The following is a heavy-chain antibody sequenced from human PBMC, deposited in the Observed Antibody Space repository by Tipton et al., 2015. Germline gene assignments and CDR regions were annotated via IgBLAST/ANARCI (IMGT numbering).Heavy chain of an antibody. V-gene: IGHV3-43*01. CDR3: ARGVGNSWFDP. J-gene: IGHJ5*02. CDR2: ISWDGVST. CDR1: GFTFDDYT. Sequence: SLRLSCAASGFTFDDYTMHWVRQAPGKGLEWVSLISWDGVSTYYGDSVKGRFTISRDDAKNSLYLQMNSLRAEDTAVYYCARGVGNSWFDPWGQGTLVTVSS. D-gene: IGHD7-27*01.